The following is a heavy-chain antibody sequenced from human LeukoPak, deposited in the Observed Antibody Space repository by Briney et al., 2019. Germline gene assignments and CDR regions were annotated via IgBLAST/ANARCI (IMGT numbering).Heavy chain of an antibody. D-gene: IGHD3-10*01. CDR1: GFTFSDYY. J-gene: IGHJ4*02. CDR2: ISSSGSTI. CDR3: ARGPQLLSLWFGGLTHFDY. Sequence: GGSLRLSCAASGFTFSDYYMSWIRQAPGKGLEWVSYISSSGSTIYYADSVKGRFTISRDNAKNSLYLQMNSLRAEDTAVYYCARGPQLLSLWFGGLTHFDYWGQGTLVTVSS. V-gene: IGHV3-11*04.